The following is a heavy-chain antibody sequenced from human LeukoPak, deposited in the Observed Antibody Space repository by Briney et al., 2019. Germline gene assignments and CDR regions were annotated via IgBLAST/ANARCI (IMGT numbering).Heavy chain of an antibody. CDR2: INPESGGT. V-gene: IGHV1-2*02. J-gene: IGHJ4*02. CDR1: GYTFSDYY. CDR3: ARDSGERGSGSYLIAY. Sequence: ASVKVSCKASGYTFSDYYLHWVRQAPGQGLEWMGWINPESGGTQYAQKLQGRVTMTRDTSISTAYMELSRLRSDDTAVYYCARDSGERGSGSYLIAYWGQGTLVTVSS. D-gene: IGHD3-10*01.